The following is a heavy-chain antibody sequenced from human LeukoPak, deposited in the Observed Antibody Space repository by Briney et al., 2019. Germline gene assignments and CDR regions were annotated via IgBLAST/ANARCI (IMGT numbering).Heavy chain of an antibody. D-gene: IGHD3-22*01. CDR3: AKDLHYVSSGLNLDY. Sequence: GESLRLSCAASGFTFDDYAMRWVRQAPGKGLEWVSGISWNSGSIDYADSVKGRFNFSRDYAKKFPYLQMNSLRAEDTALYYFAKDLHYVSSGLNLDYWGQGTLVTVSS. V-gene: IGHV3-9*01. J-gene: IGHJ4*02. CDR2: ISWNSGSI. CDR1: GFTFDDYA.